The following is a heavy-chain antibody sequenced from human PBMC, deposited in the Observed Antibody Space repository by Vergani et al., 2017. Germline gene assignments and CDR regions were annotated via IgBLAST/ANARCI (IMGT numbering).Heavy chain of an antibody. V-gene: IGHV2-5*04. CDR1: GFSLNTRGVS. J-gene: IGHJ6*03. D-gene: IGHD1-7*01. CDR2: IYWNDDQ. CDR3: FYMKTECGTTGCFDPFYYYYYMDV. Sequence: QITLKESGPTLVKPTQTLTLTCTFSGFSLNTRGVSVAWIRQPPGKALDWLALIYWNDDQHYSPSLNNRVTITKDTSKNQVVLTMTNMDYVDTGTYYCFYMKTECGTTGCFDPFYYYYYMDVWGKGTTVTVSS.